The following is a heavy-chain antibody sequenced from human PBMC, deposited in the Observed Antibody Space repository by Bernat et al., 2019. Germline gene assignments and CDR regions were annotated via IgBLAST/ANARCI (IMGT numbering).Heavy chain of an antibody. V-gene: IGHV3-9*01. CDR1: GFTFDAYA. CDR3: SKGTSCRACYDAFDI. CDR2: IRCDGGSI. Sequence: EVQLVESGGGVVQPGRSLRLACAASGFTFDAYAMHWVRQAPGKGLEWVAGIRCDGGSIGYADSVKGRFTISRDNSKNSLYLQMNSLRAEDTAVYYWSKGTSCRACYDAFDIWGQGTMVTVSS. D-gene: IGHD2-15*01. J-gene: IGHJ3*02.